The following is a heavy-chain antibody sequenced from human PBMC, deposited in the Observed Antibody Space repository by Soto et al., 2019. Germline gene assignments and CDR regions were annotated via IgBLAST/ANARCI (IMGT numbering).Heavy chain of an antibody. J-gene: IGHJ4*02. CDR2: MGTYNGNT. CDR3: AKDVRNDYVWGTYRNLFDS. CDR1: GYTFTSYG. D-gene: IGHD3-16*02. V-gene: IGHV1-18*01. Sequence: GASVKVSCKASGYTFTSYGISWVRQAPGQGLERMGWMGTYNGNTDYGQRFQGRVTITRDTSASTVYMELSSLRSEDTAVYYCAKDVRNDYVWGTYRNLFDSWGQGTLVTVSS.